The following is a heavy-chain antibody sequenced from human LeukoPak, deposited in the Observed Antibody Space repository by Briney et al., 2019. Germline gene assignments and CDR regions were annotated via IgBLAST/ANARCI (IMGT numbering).Heavy chain of an antibody. Sequence: ASVKVSCKASGYTFTGYYMHWVRQAPGQGLEWMGWINPNSGGTNYAQKFQGRVTMTRDTSISTAYMELSRLRSDDTAVYYCASGREYYGSGSHDDAFDIWGQGQWSPSLQ. V-gene: IGHV1-2*02. CDR1: GYTFTGYY. D-gene: IGHD3-10*01. CDR2: INPNSGGT. CDR3: ASGREYYGSGSHDDAFDI. J-gene: IGHJ3*02.